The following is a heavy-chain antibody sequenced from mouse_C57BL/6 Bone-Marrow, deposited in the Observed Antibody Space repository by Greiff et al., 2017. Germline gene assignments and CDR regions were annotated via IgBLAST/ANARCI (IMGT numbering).Heavy chain of an antibody. D-gene: IGHD1-1*01. V-gene: IGHV1-18*01. CDR3: ARRGKNYYGSSFYWYFDV. Sequence: EVQLQQSGPELVKPGASVKIPCKASGYTFTDYNMDWVKQSHGKSLEWIGDINPNNGGTIYNQKFKGKATLTGDKSSSTAYMELRSLTSEDTAVYYCARRGKNYYGSSFYWYFDVWGTGTTVTVSS. CDR2: INPNNGGT. CDR1: GYTFTDYN. J-gene: IGHJ1*03.